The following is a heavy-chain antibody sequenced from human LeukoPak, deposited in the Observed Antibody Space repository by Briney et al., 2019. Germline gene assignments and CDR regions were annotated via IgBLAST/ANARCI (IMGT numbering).Heavy chain of an antibody. CDR2: ISSGSTYI. CDR3: ASLSGGTAFDI. Sequence: PGGSLRLSCAASGFTFSTYTMNWVRQAPGKGLEWVASISSGSTYIYYADSVKGRFTISRDNAKNSLYLQMNSLRAEDTAVYYCASLSGGTAFDIWGQGTMVTVSS. J-gene: IGHJ3*02. D-gene: IGHD3-10*01. V-gene: IGHV3-21*01. CDR1: GFTFSTYT.